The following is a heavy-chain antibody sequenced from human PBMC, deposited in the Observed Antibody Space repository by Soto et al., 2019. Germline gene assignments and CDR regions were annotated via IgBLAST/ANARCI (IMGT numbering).Heavy chain of an antibody. Sequence: EVQLLESGGGLVQPGGSLRLSCAASGFTFSSYAMSWVRQAPGKGLEWVSAISGSGGSTYYADSVKGRFTISRDNSKNTLYRQMNSLRAEDTAVYYCAKQGSFPIFGVGMPFDYWGQGTLVTVSS. V-gene: IGHV3-23*01. CDR1: GFTFSSYA. CDR3: AKQGSFPIFGVGMPFDY. D-gene: IGHD3-3*01. J-gene: IGHJ4*02. CDR2: ISGSGGST.